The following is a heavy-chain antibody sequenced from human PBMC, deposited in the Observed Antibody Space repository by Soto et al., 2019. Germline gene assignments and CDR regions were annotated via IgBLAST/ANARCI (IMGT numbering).Heavy chain of an antibody. V-gene: IGHV3-23*01. D-gene: IGHD6-13*01. J-gene: IGHJ4*02. CDR3: ATLRSAAHFDY. CDR2: ISGSGGST. Sequence: PGGSLRLSCAASGFTFSSYAMSWVRQAPGKGLEWVSAISGSGGSTYYADSVKGRFTISRDNSKNTLYLQMNSLTAEDTALYYCATLRSAAHFDYWGQGTLVTVSS. CDR1: GFTFSSYA.